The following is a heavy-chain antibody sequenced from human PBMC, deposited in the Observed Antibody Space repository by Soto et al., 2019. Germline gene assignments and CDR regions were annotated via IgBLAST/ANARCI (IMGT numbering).Heavy chain of an antibody. Sequence: GGSLRLSCAASGFTFSSYAMSWVRQAPGKGLEWVSAISGSGGSTYYADSVKGRFTISRDNSKNTLYLQMNSLRAEDTAVYYCAKDLSFRDSSGYYYVPDAFDIWGQGTMVTVSS. D-gene: IGHD3-22*01. J-gene: IGHJ3*02. CDR3: AKDLSFRDSSGYYYVPDAFDI. CDR2: ISGSGGST. CDR1: GFTFSSYA. V-gene: IGHV3-23*01.